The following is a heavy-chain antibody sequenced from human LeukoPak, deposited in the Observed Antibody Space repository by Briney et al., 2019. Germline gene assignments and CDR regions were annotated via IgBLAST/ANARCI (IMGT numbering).Heavy chain of an antibody. J-gene: IGHJ6*03. CDR3: ARLPSYHYYHMDV. CDR2: IYTSGST. CDR1: GGSISSGSYY. Sequence: SETLSLTCTVSGGSISSGSYYWSWIRQPAGKGLEWIGRIYTSGSTNYNPSLKSRVTISVDTSKNQFSLKLSSVTAADTAVYYCARLPSYHYYHMDVWGKGTTVTVSS. V-gene: IGHV4-61*02.